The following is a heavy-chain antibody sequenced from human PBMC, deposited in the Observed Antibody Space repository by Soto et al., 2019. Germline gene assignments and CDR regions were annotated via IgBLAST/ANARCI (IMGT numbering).Heavy chain of an antibody. CDR3: AKEGSGYCSSTSCRRDYYYYGMDV. J-gene: IGHJ6*02. D-gene: IGHD2-2*01. V-gene: IGHV3-30*18. CDR2: ISYDGSNK. Sequence: GKGLEWVTVISYDGSNKYYADSVKGRFTISRDNSKNTLYLQMNSLRAEDTAVYYCAKEGSGYCSSTSCRRDYYYYGMDVWGQGTTVTVSS.